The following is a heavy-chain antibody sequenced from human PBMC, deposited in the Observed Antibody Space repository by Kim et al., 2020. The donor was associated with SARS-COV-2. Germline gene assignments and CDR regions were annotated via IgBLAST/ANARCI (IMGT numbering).Heavy chain of an antibody. D-gene: IGHD1-26*01. CDR2: INPNNGGT. Sequence: ASVKVSCKTSGYTFTGYYMHWVRQAPGQGLEWMGRINPNNGGTNYAQKLQGRVTMTRDTSISTAYMELSSLRSDDTAVYYCARVPILGPTGGFDYWGQGTLVTVSS. CDR3: ARVPILGPTGGFDY. V-gene: IGHV1-2*06. J-gene: IGHJ4*02. CDR1: GYTFTGYY.